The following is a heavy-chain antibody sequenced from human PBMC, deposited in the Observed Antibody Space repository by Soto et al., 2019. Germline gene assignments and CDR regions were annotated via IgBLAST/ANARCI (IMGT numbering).Heavy chain of an antibody. CDR1: GDSVSSNSAA. Sequence: PSQTLSLTCAISGDSVSSNSAAWNWIRQSPSRGLEWLGRTYYRSKWYNDYAVSVKSRITINPDTSKNQFSLQLNSVTPEDTAVYYCARGTYDSSGYYTYNWFDPWGQGTLVTVSS. J-gene: IGHJ5*02. V-gene: IGHV6-1*01. CDR2: TYYRSKWYN. D-gene: IGHD3-22*01. CDR3: ARGTYDSSGYYTYNWFDP.